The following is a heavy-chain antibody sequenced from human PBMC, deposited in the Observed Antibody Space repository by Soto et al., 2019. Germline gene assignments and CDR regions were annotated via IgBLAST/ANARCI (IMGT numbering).Heavy chain of an antibody. V-gene: IGHV3-30*18. J-gene: IGHJ6*02. CDR2: ISYDGSNK. Sequence: GGFLRLSCAASGFTFSSYGMHWVRQAPGKGLEWVAVISYDGSNKYYADSVKGRFTISRDNSKNTPYLQMNSLRAEDTAVYYCAKELAAAGLEGEIYYYYYGMDVWGQGTTVTVSS. CDR3: AKELAAAGLEGEIYYYYYGMDV. CDR1: GFTFSSYG. D-gene: IGHD6-13*01.